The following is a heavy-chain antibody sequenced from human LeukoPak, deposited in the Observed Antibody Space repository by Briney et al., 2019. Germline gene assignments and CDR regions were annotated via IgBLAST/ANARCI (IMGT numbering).Heavy chain of an antibody. CDR1: GGTFSSYA. V-gene: IGHV1-69*13. D-gene: IGHD6-13*01. CDR3: ATDSSSWYFDY. J-gene: IGHJ4*02. CDR2: IIPIFGTA. Sequence: ASVKVSCKASGGTFSSYAISWVRQAPGQGLEWMGGIIPIFGTANYAQKFQGRVTITADESTNTAYMELSSLRSEDTAVYYCATDSSSWYFDYWGQGTLVTVSS.